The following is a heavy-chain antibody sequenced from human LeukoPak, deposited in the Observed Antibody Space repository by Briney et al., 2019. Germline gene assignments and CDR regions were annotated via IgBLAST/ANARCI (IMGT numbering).Heavy chain of an antibody. CDR2: INTNTGAT. V-gene: IGHV1-2*02. CDR1: GYTFTGYY. CDR3: ARDRVGSGWPRPWYFEF. J-gene: IGHJ4*02. D-gene: IGHD6-19*01. Sequence: ASVKVSCKPSGYTFTGYYLHWVRQDPGQGLEWMGWINTNTGATIYAEKFQGRVTMTRDTSIDTAYMEMRSLRSDDTAVYYCARDRVGSGWPRPWYFEFWGQGTLITVSS.